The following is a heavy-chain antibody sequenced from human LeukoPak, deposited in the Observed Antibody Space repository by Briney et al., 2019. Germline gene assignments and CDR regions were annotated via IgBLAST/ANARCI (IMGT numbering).Heavy chain of an antibody. CDR3: ARGSGGSCNDY. D-gene: IGHD2-15*01. CDR2: INHSGST. V-gene: IGHV4-34*01. CDR1: GGSFSGYY. J-gene: IGHJ4*02. Sequence: SETLSLTCAVYGGSFSGYYWSWIRQPPGKGLEWIGEINHSGSTYYNPSLKSRVTISVDTSKNQFSLKLSSVTAADTAVYYCARGSGGSCNDYWGQGTLVTVSS.